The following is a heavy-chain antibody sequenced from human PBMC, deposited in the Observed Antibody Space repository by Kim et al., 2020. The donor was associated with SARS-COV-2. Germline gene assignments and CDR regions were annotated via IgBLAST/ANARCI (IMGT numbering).Heavy chain of an antibody. D-gene: IGHD6-19*01. V-gene: IGHV3-11*01. Sequence: IYYADSVKGRFTISRDNAKNSLYLQMNSLRAEDTAVYYCAREGSKAVDYWGQGTLVTVSS. J-gene: IGHJ4*02. CDR2: I. CDR3: AREGSKAVDY.